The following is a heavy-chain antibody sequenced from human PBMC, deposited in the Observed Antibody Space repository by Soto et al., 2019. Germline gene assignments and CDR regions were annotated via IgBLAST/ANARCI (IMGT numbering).Heavy chain of an antibody. V-gene: IGHV3-33*01. CDR1: GFIFSSYG. J-gene: IGHJ6*02. D-gene: IGHD2-21*01. Sequence: QVSLVESGGGAVQRGRSLRVSCAASGFIFSSYGMHWVRQAPGKGLEWVAFINYDGSNKFYGDAVKGRFTISRDNSKNIVHLQMNNLGGEDTAVYYCARCKQKVMHCGLDVWGHGATVTVSS. CDR2: INYDGSNK. CDR3: ARCKQKVMHCGLDV.